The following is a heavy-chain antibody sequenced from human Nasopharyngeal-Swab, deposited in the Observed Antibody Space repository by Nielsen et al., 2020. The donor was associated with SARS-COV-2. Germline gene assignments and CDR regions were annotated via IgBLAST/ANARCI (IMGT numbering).Heavy chain of an antibody. D-gene: IGHD3-9*01. CDR2: IWYDGSNK. CDR3: ARYGDILTGLSLDY. J-gene: IGHJ4*02. V-gene: IGHV3-33*01. Sequence: IRKSPGKGLEWVAIIWYDGSNKYYAYSVKGRFTISRDNSKNTLYLQMNSLRAEDTSVYYCARYGDILTGLSLDYWGQGTLVTVSS.